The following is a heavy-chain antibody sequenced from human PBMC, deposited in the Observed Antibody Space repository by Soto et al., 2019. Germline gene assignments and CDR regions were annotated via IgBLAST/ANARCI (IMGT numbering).Heavy chain of an antibody. Sequence: QVQLQESGPGLVKPSQTLSLTCTVSGGSISSGDYYWSWIRQPPGKGLEWIGYIYYSGSTYYNPSLKSRVTISVDPSKNQFSLKLSSVTAAATAVYYCARGTEGGEAFDIWGQGTMFTVSS. V-gene: IGHV4-30-4*01. CDR3: ARGTEGGEAFDI. CDR2: IYYSGST. D-gene: IGHD2-15*01. J-gene: IGHJ3*02. CDR1: GGSISSGDYY.